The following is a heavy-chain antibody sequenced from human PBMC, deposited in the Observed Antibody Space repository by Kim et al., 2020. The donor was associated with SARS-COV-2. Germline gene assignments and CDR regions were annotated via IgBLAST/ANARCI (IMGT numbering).Heavy chain of an antibody. CDR3: ARDGEGNDFDY. J-gene: IGHJ4*02. Sequence: GGSLRLSCAASGFTFSSYGMHWVRQAPGKGLEWVAVIWYDGSNKYYADSVKGRFTISRDNSKNTLYLQMNSLRAEDTAVYYCARDGEGNDFDYWGQGTLVTVSS. CDR1: GFTFSSYG. CDR2: IWYDGSNK. V-gene: IGHV3-33*08.